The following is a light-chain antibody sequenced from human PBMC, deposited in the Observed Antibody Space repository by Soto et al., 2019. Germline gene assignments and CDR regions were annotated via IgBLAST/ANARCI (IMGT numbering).Light chain of an antibody. J-gene: IGLJ3*02. CDR3: HSYDGDNWV. CDR1: SGSIVSNF. Sequence: NFMLTQPHSVSESPGKTVTISCTRSSGSIVSNFVQWFQLRPGGVPATLIYEDNQRPSGAPDRFSGSIDRSTNSASLTISQLQTEDEADYYCHSYDGDNWVFGGGTKLTVL. CDR2: EDN. V-gene: IGLV6-57*04.